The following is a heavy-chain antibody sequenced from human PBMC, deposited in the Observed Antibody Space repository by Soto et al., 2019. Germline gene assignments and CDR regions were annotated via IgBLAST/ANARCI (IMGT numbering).Heavy chain of an antibody. CDR3: ATFGDYVFEY. J-gene: IGHJ4*02. V-gene: IGHV3-33*01. D-gene: IGHD4-17*01. Sequence: QVQLVESGGGVVQPGRSLRLSCAASGCTFNTYGMHWVRQAPGKGLEWVAVIWYDGTNKYYADSVKGRFTISRDNSKNTLYLQMNSLRAEDTAVYYCATFGDYVFEYWGQGTLVTVSS. CDR1: GCTFNTYG. CDR2: IWYDGTNK.